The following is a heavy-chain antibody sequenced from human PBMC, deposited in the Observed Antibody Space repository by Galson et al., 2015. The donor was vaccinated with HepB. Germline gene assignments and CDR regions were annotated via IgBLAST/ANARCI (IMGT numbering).Heavy chain of an antibody. J-gene: IGHJ5*02. CDR1: GFTFGRHS. D-gene: IGHD3-10*01. CDR3: ARGLGSASYSDHRFDP. Sequence: SLRLSCAASGFTFGRHSMNWVRQAPGKGLEWISYIRSDSGVTKYPGSVKGRFTISRDNARNSLYLQMNSLRDEDTAVYYCARGLGSASYSDHRFDPWGQGTLVTVSS. V-gene: IGHV3-48*02. CDR2: IRSDSGVT.